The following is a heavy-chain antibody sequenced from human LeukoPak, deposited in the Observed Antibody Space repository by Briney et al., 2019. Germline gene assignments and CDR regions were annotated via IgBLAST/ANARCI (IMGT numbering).Heavy chain of an antibody. J-gene: IGHJ3*02. Sequence: HPGGSLRLSCAASGFTFSSYGMSWVRQAPGKGLEWVSAISGSSGSTIYYADSVKGRFTISRDNAKNSLYLQMNSLRAEDTAVYYCARDQTYIDAFDIWGQGTMVTVSS. D-gene: IGHD1-1*01. CDR3: ARDQTYIDAFDI. CDR2: ISGSSGSTI. V-gene: IGHV3-48*04. CDR1: GFTFSSYG.